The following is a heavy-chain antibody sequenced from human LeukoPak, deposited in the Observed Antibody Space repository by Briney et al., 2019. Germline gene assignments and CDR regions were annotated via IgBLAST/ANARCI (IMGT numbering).Heavy chain of an antibody. CDR1: GFAFSSYA. J-gene: IGHJ4*02. CDR3: AREGPRGNSQFDY. D-gene: IGHD2/OR15-2a*01. Sequence: GGSLRLSCAASGFAFSSYAMHWVRQAPGKGLEWVALIWYDGSNKYYADSVKGRLTISRDNSKNTLYLQMNSLRAEDTAVYYCAREGPRGNSQFDYWGQGTLVTVSS. CDR2: IWYDGSNK. V-gene: IGHV3-33*08.